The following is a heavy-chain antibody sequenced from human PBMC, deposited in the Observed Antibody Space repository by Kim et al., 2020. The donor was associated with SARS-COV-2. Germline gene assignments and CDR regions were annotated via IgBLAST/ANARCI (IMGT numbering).Heavy chain of an antibody. CDR3: ARGRYYDSSGYPGY. D-gene: IGHD3-22*01. V-gene: IGHV4-4*02. CDR2: IYHSGST. J-gene: IGHJ4*02. Sequence: SETLSLTCAVSGGSISSSNWWSWVRQPPGKGLEWIGEIYHSGSTNYNPSLKSRVTISVDKCKNQFSLKLSSVTAADTAVYYCARGRYYDSSGYPGYWGQGTLVTVSS. CDR1: GGSISSSNW.